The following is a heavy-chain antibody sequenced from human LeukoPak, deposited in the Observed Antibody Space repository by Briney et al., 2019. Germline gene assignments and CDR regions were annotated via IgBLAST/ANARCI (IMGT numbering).Heavy chain of an antibody. D-gene: IGHD2-15*01. Sequence: SETLSLTCTVSGGSISSSSYYWGWIRQPPGKGLEWIGSIYYSGSTYYNPSLKSRVTISVDTSKNQFSLKLSSVTAADTAVYYCAGVAPDIVVVVAATPGAFDIWGQGTMVTVSS. CDR3: AGVAPDIVVVVAATPGAFDI. V-gene: IGHV4-39*07. CDR2: IYYSGST. CDR1: GGSISSSSYY. J-gene: IGHJ3*02.